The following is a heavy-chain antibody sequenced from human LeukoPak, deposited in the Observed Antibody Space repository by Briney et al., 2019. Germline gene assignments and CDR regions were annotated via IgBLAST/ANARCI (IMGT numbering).Heavy chain of an antibody. CDR2: ISHSGSA. V-gene: IGHV4-34*01. J-gene: IGHJ4*02. D-gene: IGHD2-15*01. Sequence: SETLSLTCAVYGGSLSGYCWRWVSQPAGKGMEWLGEISHSGSANYTPSLKSRFTISVDTSKNQFSLKLSSVTAADTAVYYCARSPTLLLLDYWGQGTLVTVSS. CDR3: ARSPTLLLLDY. CDR1: GGSLSGYC.